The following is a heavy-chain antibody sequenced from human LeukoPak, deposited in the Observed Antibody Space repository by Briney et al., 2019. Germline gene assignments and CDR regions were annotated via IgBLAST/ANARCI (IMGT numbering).Heavy chain of an antibody. CDR2: MYKSGSI. J-gene: IGHJ6*03. V-gene: IGHV4-39*02. CDR3: ARVGGWLSYYYYMDV. D-gene: IGHD6-19*01. Sequence: SETLSLTCTVSGGSISSSNYYWGWIRQPPGKGLEWIGNMYKSGSIYYNPSLKSRVTISVDTSKNHFSLKLSSVTAADTAVYYCARVGGWLSYYYYMDVWGKGTTVTISS. CDR1: GGSISSSNYY.